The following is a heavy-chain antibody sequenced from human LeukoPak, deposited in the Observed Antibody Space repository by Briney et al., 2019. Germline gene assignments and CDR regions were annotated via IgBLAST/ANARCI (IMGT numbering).Heavy chain of an antibody. CDR1: GFPFSSYS. V-gene: IGHV3-21*01. D-gene: IGHD2-15*01. Sequence: GSLRLSCAASGFPFSSYSMNWVRQAPGKGLEWVSSISSSSSYIYYADSVKGRFTISRDNAKNSLYLQMNSLRAEDTAVYYCARVGCSGGSCIYYWGQGTLVTVSS. CDR3: ARVGCSGGSCIYY. CDR2: ISSSSSYI. J-gene: IGHJ4*02.